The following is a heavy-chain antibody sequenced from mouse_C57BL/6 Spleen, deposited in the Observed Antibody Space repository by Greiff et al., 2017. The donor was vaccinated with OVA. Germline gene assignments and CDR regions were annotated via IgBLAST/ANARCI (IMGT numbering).Heavy chain of an antibody. D-gene: IGHD4-1*01. V-gene: IGHV3-6*01. CDR2: ISYDGSN. CDR1: GYSITSGYY. Sequence: EVQLQESGPGLVKPSQSLSLTCSVTGYSITSGYYWNWIRQFPGNKLEWMGYISYDGSNNYNPSLKNRISITRDTSKNQFFLKLNSVTTEDTATYYCADWDYYYAMDYWGQGTSVTVSS. J-gene: IGHJ4*01. CDR3: ADWDYYYAMDY.